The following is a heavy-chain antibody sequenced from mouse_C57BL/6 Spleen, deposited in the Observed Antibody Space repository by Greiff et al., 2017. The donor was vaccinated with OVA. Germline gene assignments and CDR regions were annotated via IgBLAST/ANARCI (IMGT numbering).Heavy chain of an antibody. CDR3: ASGGDYWYFDV. V-gene: IGHV1-18*01. Sequence: VQLQQSGPELVKPGASVKIPCKASGYTFTDYNMDWVKQSHGKSLEWIGDINPNNGGTIYNQKFKGKATLTVDKSSSTAYMELRSLTSEDTAVYYCASGGDYWYFDVWGTGTTVTVSS. J-gene: IGHJ1*03. CDR1: GYTFTDYN. CDR2: INPNNGGT. D-gene: IGHD2-4*01.